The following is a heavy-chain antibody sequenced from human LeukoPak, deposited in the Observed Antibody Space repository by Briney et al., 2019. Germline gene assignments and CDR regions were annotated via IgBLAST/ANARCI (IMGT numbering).Heavy chain of an antibody. CDR1: GGSVSNYY. CDR2: IYSSGST. D-gene: IGHD3-22*01. CDR3: ARDERNNYYDTSGSFFHY. Sequence: SETLSLTCTVSGGSVSNYYWNWIRQPPGKGLEWIGYIYSSGSTNYNPSLKSRVSITVDTSKNQFSLRLSSVTAADTAVYFCARDERNNYYDTSGSFFHYWGQGTLVTVPS. J-gene: IGHJ1*01. V-gene: IGHV4-59*02.